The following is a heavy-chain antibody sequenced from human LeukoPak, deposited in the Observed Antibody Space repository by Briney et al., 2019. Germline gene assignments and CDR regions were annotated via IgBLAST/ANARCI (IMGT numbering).Heavy chain of an antibody. CDR3: VRDREGSSWYDY. Sequence: PGGSLRLSCAASGFTFSDYWMTWVRQAPGKGLEWVAHISQDGSEKYYVDSVKGRFTISRDNAKNSLYLLMNSLRAEETAMYCCVRDREGSSWYDYWGQGTLVTVSS. D-gene: IGHD6-13*01. V-gene: IGHV3-7*04. CDR1: GFTFSDYW. CDR2: ISQDGSEK. J-gene: IGHJ4*02.